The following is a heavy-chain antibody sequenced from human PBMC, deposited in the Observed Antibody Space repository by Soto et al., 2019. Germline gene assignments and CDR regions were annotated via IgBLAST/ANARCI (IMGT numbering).Heavy chain of an antibody. V-gene: IGHV3-30*01. CDR3: ARFPGYCSSTSCYFYYGMDV. CDR1: GFTFGSFA. J-gene: IGHJ6*02. D-gene: IGHD2-2*01. CDR2: ISYDGTNK. Sequence: GGSLRLSCAASGFTFGSFAMHWVRQAPGKGLEWVAVISYDGTNKYYADSVKGRFTISRDNFKKTLYLQMNSLTAEDTAVYYCARFPGYCSSTSCYFYYGMDVWGQGTTVTVSS.